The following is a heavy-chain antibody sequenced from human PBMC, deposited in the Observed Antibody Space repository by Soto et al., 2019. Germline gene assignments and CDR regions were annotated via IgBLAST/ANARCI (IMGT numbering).Heavy chain of an antibody. Sequence: EVQLVESGGGLVQPGESLTLSCAASGFTFSSYWMHWVRQAPGKGLVWVSRIKSDGSGTYYADSVKGRLTISRDNAKNTLYLQMNSLRVEATAVYFCARGDGERYDGNGYLGRHWGQGTLVTVSS. CDR2: IKSDGSGT. J-gene: IGHJ4*02. CDR3: ARGDGERYDGNGYLGRH. CDR1: GFTFSSYW. V-gene: IGHV3-74*01. D-gene: IGHD3-22*01.